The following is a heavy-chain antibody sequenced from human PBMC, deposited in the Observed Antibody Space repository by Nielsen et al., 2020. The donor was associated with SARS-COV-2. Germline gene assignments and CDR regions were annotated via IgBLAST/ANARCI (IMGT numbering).Heavy chain of an antibody. Sequence: GGSLRLSCAASGFTFSSNGMLWVRQAPGKGLEWVAVISYDGSNKYYADSVKGRFTISRDNSKNTLYLQMNSLSAEDTAVYYCAKEFYSSRQSISRRGYFQHWGQGTLVTVSS. D-gene: IGHD6-13*01. V-gene: IGHV3-30*18. CDR2: ISYDGSNK. CDR1: GFTFSSNG. J-gene: IGHJ1*01. CDR3: AKEFYSSRQSISRRGYFQH.